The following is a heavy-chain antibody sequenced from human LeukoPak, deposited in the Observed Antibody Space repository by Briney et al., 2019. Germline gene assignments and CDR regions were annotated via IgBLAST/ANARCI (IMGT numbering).Heavy chain of an antibody. J-gene: IGHJ3*02. CDR1: GFTFSSYE. D-gene: IGHD2-15*01. Sequence: GGSLRLSCAASGFTFSSYEMNWVRQAPGKGLEWVSYISSSGSTIYYADSVKGRFIISRDNAKNSLYLQMNSLRAEDTAVYYCASGSKLAFDIWGQGTMVIVSS. CDR2: ISSSGSTI. CDR3: ASGSKLAFDI. V-gene: IGHV3-48*03.